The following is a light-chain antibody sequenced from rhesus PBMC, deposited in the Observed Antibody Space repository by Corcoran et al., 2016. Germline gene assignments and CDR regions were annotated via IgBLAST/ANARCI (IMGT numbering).Light chain of an antibody. CDR1: QGISSW. V-gene: IGKV1-18*01. J-gene: IGKJ3*01. CDR3: QQGYNTPFT. Sequence: DIQMTQSPSSLSASVGDKVTITCRASQGISSWLAWYQQKPGKAPKLLIYASSRLQSGVPSRFSGSGSGTDYTRTISSLQPEDFATYYCQQGYNTPFTFGPGTKLDIK. CDR2: ASS.